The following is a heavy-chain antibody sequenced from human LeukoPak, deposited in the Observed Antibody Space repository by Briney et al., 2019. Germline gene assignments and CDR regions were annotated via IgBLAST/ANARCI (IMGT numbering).Heavy chain of an antibody. CDR2: ISYDGNNK. D-gene: IGHD3-10*01. V-gene: IGHV3-30-3*01. J-gene: IGHJ4*02. CDR1: GFTFSNYA. CDR3: GRGRGSYSGGYFDY. Sequence: PGRSLRLSCAASGFTFSNYAMHWVRQAPGKGLEWVAVISYDGNNKYHADSVKGRFTISRDNSKNTLYLQMNSLRAEDTAVYYCGRGRGSYSGGYFDYWGQGTLVTVSS.